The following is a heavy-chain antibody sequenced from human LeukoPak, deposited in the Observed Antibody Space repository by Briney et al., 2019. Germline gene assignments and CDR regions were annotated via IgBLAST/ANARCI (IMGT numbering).Heavy chain of an antibody. V-gene: IGHV4-59*11. J-gene: IGHJ5*02. CDR2: IYYRGST. CDR3: ARVRYDFWSGYYRYNWFDP. Sequence: SETLSLTSTVPGGSLSIHYWSSIRQPPGERPEWSAYIYYRGSTNYKPSLKSRVTISVDTSKNQFSLKLSSVTAADTAVYYCARVRYDFWSGYYRYNWFDPWGQGTLVTVSS. CDR1: GGSLSIHY. D-gene: IGHD3-3*01.